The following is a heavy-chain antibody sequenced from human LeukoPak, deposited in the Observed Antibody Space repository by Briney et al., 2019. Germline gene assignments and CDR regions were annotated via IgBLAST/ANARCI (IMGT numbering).Heavy chain of an antibody. J-gene: IGHJ6*02. Sequence: GGSLRLSCAASGFTFSDYAMTWVRQAPGKGLESVSIISSGGAGTYYADSVKGRFTISRDNAKNSLYLQMNSLRAEDTAVYYCARGDDSSGYSSYYYYYYAMDVWGQGTTVTFSS. CDR1: GFTFSDYA. D-gene: IGHD3-22*01. CDR3: ARGDDSSGYSSYYYYYYAMDV. CDR2: ISSGGAGT. V-gene: IGHV3-21*01.